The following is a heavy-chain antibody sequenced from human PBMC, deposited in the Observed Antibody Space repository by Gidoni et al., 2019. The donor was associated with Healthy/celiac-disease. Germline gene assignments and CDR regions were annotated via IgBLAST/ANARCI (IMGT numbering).Heavy chain of an antibody. Sequence: EVQLVESGGGLLKPGGSLSLSFPPSGFPFRTAWMSWVRQAPGKGLEWVGRIKSKTDGGTTDYAAPVKGRFTISRDDSKNTLYLQMNSLKTEDTAVYYCTTNVVAMVIDYYFDYWGQGTLVTVSS. CDR3: TTNVVAMVIDYYFDY. D-gene: IGHD5-18*01. V-gene: IGHV3-15*01. J-gene: IGHJ4*02. CDR1: GFPFRTAW. CDR2: IKSKTDGGTT.